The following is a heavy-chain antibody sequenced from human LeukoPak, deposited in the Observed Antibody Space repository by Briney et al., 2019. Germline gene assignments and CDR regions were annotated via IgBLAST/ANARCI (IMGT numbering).Heavy chain of an antibody. CDR1: RFTFDSYA. Sequence: GGSLRLSCAASRFTFDSYAMNWVRQAPGKGLEWVSGISTSGGSRYYADSVKGRFTISRDNSKNTLYLQMNSLRAEDTAVYYCAKGPIYGSGSYYRFDYWGQGTLVTVYS. J-gene: IGHJ4*02. V-gene: IGHV3-23*01. CDR3: AKGPIYGSGSYYRFDY. D-gene: IGHD3-10*01. CDR2: ISTSGGSR.